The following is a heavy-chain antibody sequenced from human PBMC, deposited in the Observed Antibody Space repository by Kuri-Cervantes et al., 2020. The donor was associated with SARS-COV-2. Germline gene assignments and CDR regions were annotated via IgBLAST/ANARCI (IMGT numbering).Heavy chain of an antibody. J-gene: IGHJ4*02. CDR3: ARYPYYCGGDCYIDY. CDR2: INSDGSST. D-gene: IGHD2-21*02. Sequence: GESLKISCAASGFTFSSYWMHWVRQAPGKGLVWVSRINSDGSSTSYADSVKGRFTISRDNAKNSLYLQMNSLRDEDTAVYYCARYPYYCGGDCYIDYWGQGTLVTVSS. CDR1: GFTFSSYW. V-gene: IGHV3-74*01.